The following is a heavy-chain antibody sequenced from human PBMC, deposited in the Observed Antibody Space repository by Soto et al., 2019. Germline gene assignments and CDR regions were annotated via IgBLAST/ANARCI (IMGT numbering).Heavy chain of an antibody. CDR2: MYHSGST. D-gene: IGHD3-10*01. Sequence: SETLSLTCAVSGGSISSGGYSWIWLRQPPGKGLEWIGYMYHSGSTYYNPSLKSRVTISIDRSKNQFSLKLSSVTAADTAVYYCATLRGLGEVSPYFDYWGQGLMVT. J-gene: IGHJ4*02. CDR1: GGSISSGGYS. V-gene: IGHV4-30-2*01. CDR3: ATLRGLGEVSPYFDY.